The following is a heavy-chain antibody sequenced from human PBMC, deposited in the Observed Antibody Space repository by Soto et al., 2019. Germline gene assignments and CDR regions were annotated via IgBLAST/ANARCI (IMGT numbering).Heavy chain of an antibody. CDR1: GGSISNGDYY. CDR2: IYHSGST. CDR3: AREGVGARYFYGFDV. J-gene: IGHJ6*02. Sequence: SETLSLTCTVSGGSISNGDYYWSWIRQPPGRGLEWIGYIYHSGSTYYNPSLKSRVTISVDTSKNEFSLKLSSVTAADTAVYYCAREGVGARYFYGFDVWGQGTTVTVSS. D-gene: IGHD1-26*01. V-gene: IGHV4-30-4*01.